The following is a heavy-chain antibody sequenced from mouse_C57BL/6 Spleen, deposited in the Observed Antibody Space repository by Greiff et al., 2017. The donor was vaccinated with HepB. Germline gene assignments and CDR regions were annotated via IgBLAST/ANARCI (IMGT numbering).Heavy chain of an antibody. CDR1: GYTFTSYW. Sequence: VQLVESGAELAKPGASVKLSCKASGYTFTSYWMHWVKQRPGQGLEWIGYINPSSGYTKYNQKFKDKATLTADKSSSTAYMQLSSLTYEDSAVYYCARSSPNYYGSSYVGYFDVWGTGTTVTVSS. D-gene: IGHD1-1*01. J-gene: IGHJ1*03. CDR3: ARSSPNYYGSSYVGYFDV. V-gene: IGHV1-7*01. CDR2: INPSSGYT.